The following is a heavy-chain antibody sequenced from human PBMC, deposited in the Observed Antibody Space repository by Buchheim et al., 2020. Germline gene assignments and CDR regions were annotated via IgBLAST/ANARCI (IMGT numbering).Heavy chain of an antibody. J-gene: IGHJ5*02. Sequence: QLHLQESGPGLVRPSETLSLTCSVSGVSIIETNYYWGWIRQAPGKGLEWIGTVSYSGTSYYSPSLQSRVTISVDTSRNQFSLSLRFVTATDSAVYYCAKSPPGSYYNWFDPWGQGT. D-gene: IGHD3-10*01. V-gene: IGHV4-39*01. CDR1: GVSIIETNYY. CDR2: VSYSGTS. CDR3: AKSPPGSYYNWFDP.